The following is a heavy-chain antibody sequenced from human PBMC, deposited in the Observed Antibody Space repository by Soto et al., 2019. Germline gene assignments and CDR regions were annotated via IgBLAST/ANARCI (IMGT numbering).Heavy chain of an antibody. Sequence: PGGSRRLSCAASGFTFSSYAMHWVRQAPGKGLEWVAVISYDGSNKYYADSVKGRFTTSRDNSKNTLYLQMNSLRAEDTAVYYCARGDSGSYLRPWYFDYWGQGTLVTVSS. D-gene: IGHD1-26*01. CDR3: ARGDSGSYLRPWYFDY. V-gene: IGHV3-30-3*01. CDR2: ISYDGSNK. J-gene: IGHJ4*02. CDR1: GFTFSSYA.